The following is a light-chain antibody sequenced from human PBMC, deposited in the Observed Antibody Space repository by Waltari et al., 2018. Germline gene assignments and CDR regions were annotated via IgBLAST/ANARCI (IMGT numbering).Light chain of an antibody. J-gene: IGLJ3*02. V-gene: IGLV3-21*02. CDR1: NIGSKS. CDR3: QVWDSSSDHWV. CDR2: DDS. Sequence: SYVLTQPPSVSVAPGQTARITCGGNNIGSKSGHGYQQKPGQAPVLVVFDDSDRPSGTPERFSGSNSGNTATLTISRVEAGDEADYYCQVWDSSSDHWVFGGGTKLTVL.